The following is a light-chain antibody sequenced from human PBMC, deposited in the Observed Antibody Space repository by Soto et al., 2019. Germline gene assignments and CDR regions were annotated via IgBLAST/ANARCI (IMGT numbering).Light chain of an antibody. CDR3: QQYGSSPGLFT. J-gene: IGKJ3*01. CDR2: PAS. CDR1: QDISTS. Sequence: DIQLTQSPSFLSASVGDRVTVSCRASQDISTSLAWFQQKAGKVPQLLVYPASTLQDGVPSRFSGSGSGTYFTLTISRLEPEDFAVYYCQQYGSSPGLFTFGPGTKVDIK. V-gene: IGKV1-9*01.